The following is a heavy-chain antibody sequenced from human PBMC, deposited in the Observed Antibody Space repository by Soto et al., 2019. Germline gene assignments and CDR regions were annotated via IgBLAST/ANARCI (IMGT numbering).Heavy chain of an antibody. CDR3: ARVERGTATTVVDAFDI. CDR1: GGFVTSGSYY. CDR2: MSHSGGT. D-gene: IGHD1-1*01. V-gene: IGHV4-34*01. Sequence: QVQLQQWGAGLLKPSETLSLTCAVYGGFVTSGSYYWSWIRQPPGKGLEWIGEMSHSGGTHFNPSRETRVTISVGTSKNQFTLKMSSVTAADTALYYCARVERGTATTVVDAFDIWGPGTMVTVSS. J-gene: IGHJ3*02.